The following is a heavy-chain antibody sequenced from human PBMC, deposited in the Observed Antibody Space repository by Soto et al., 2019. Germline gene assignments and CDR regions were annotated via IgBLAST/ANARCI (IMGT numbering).Heavy chain of an antibody. CDR3: ARGGGNYYDSSGDAFDI. CDR2: INPSGGST. D-gene: IGHD3-22*01. CDR1: GYTFTSYY. J-gene: IGHJ3*02. V-gene: IGHV1-46*01. Sequence: ASGKVSWKACGYTFTSYYMHWLRRSPLQVLEWMGIINPSGGSTSYAQKFQGRVTMTRDTSTSTVYMELSSLRSEDTAVYYCARGGGNYYDSSGDAFDIWGQGTMVTVSS.